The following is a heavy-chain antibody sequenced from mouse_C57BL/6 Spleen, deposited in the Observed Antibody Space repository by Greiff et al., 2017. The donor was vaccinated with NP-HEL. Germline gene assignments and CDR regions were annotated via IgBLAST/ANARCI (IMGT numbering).Heavy chain of an antibody. V-gene: IGHV5-17*01. CDR2: ISSGSSTI. CDR1: GFTFSDYG. J-gene: IGHJ2*01. Sequence: EVQLVESGGGLVKPGGSLKLSCAASGFTFSDYGMHWVRQAPEKGLEWVAYISSGSSTIYYADTVKVRFTISRDNTKNTLFLQMTSLRSEDTAMYYCAREGFDYWGQGTTLTVSS. CDR3: AREGFDY.